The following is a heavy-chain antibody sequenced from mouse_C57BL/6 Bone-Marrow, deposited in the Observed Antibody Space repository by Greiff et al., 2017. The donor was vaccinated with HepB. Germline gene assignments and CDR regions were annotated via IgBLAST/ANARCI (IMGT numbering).Heavy chain of an antibody. CDR3: ARHPYYYGSSNWYFDV. CDR1: GFTFSSYT. J-gene: IGHJ1*03. V-gene: IGHV5-9*01. Sequence: EVQVVESGGGLVKPGGSLKLSCAASGFTFSSYTMSWVRQTPEKRLEWVATISGGGGNTYYPDSVKGRFTISRDNAKNTLYLQMSSLRSEDTALYYCARHPYYYGSSNWYFDVWGTGTTVTVSS. CDR2: ISGGGGNT. D-gene: IGHD1-1*01.